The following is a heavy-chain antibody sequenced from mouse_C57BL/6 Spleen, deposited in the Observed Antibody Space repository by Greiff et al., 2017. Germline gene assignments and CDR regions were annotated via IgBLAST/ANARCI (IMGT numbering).Heavy chain of an antibody. J-gene: IGHJ4*01. CDR3: TRGDGYSYYYARDY. Sequence: EVQLQESGEGLVKPGGSLKLSCAASGFTFSSYAMSWVRQTPEKRLEWVAYISSGGDYIYYADTVKGRFTISRDNARNTLYLQMSSLKSEDTAMYYCTRGDGYSYYYARDYWGQGTSVTVSS. V-gene: IGHV5-9-1*02. D-gene: IGHD2-3*01. CDR2: ISSGGDYI. CDR1: GFTFSSYA.